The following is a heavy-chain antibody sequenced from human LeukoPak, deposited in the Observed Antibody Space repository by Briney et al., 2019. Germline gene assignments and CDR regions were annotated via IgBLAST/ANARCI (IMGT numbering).Heavy chain of an antibody. D-gene: IGHD1-26*01. J-gene: IGHJ4*02. Sequence: PTGGSLRLSCAASGFTFSSYWMHWVRQAPGKGLVWVSRINSDGSSTSYADSVKGRFTISRDNAKNTLYLQMNSPRAKDTAVYYCARGSYGDYSDYWGQGTLVTVSS. V-gene: IGHV3-74*01. CDR1: GFTFSSYW. CDR2: INSDGSST. CDR3: ARGSYGDYSDY.